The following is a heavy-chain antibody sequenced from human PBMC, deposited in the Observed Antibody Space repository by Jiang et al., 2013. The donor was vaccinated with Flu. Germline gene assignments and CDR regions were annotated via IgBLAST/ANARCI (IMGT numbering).Heavy chain of an antibody. J-gene: IGHJ4*02. CDR1: GFSLANSGLG. D-gene: IGHD2-15*01. CDR3: AHHGPAVVFDS. Sequence: KPTQTLTLTCNFSGFSLANSGLGVGWIRQSPGKALQWLALVYWDGEERYSPSLRDRLKITTYVSKDQVVLTLTNMDPLDTGTYFCAHHGPAVVFDSWGQGILVTVSS. CDR2: VYWDGEE. V-gene: IGHV2-5*02.